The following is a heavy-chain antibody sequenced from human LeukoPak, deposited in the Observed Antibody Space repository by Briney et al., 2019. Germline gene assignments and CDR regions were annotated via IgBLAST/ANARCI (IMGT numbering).Heavy chain of an antibody. CDR1: GGSIREYY. V-gene: IGHV4-59*12. CDR2: IYDSGST. D-gene: IGHD2-21*02. Sequence: SETLSLTCTVSGGSIREYYLSWIRQPPGKGLEWIGYIYDSGSTNYNPSLKSRVTISVDTSKNQFSLKLSSVTAADTAVYYCASYGGRDIDYWGQGTLVTVSS. J-gene: IGHJ4*02. CDR3: ASYGGRDIDY.